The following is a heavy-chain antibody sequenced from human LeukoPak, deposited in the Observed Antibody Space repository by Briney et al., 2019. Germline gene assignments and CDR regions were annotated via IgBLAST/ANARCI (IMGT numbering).Heavy chain of an antibody. J-gene: IGHJ4*02. Sequence: PGGSLRLSCAASGFTFSSYSMNWVRQAPGKGLEWVSYISSSSSTIYYADSVKGRFTISRDNAKNSPYLQMNSLRAEDTAVYYCARLSLDGDYWGQGTLVTVSS. V-gene: IGHV3-48*04. CDR2: ISSSSSTI. CDR1: GFTFSSYS. CDR3: ARLSLDGDY.